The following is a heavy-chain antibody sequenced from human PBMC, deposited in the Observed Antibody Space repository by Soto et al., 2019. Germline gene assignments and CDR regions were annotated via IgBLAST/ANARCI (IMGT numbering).Heavy chain of an antibody. CDR1: GYTFTSYG. V-gene: IGHV1-18*04. J-gene: IGHJ5*02. D-gene: IGHD2-2*01. Sequence: WASVKVSCKASGYTFTSYGISWVRQAPGQGLEWMGWISAYNGNTNYAQKLQGRVTMTTDTSTSTAYMELRSVRSDDTAVYYCARVVPGVVVPAARGGWFDLWGQGTLVTVSS. CDR2: ISAYNGNT. CDR3: ARVVPGVVVPAARGGWFDL.